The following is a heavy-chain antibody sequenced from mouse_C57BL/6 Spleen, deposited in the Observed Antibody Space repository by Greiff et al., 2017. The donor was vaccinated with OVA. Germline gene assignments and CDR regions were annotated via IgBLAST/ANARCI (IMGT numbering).Heavy chain of an antibody. Sequence: EVMLVESGGGLVKPGGSLKLSCAASGFTFSSYTMSWVRQTPEKRLEWVATISGGGGNTYYPDSVKGRFTISRDTAKNTLYLQMSSLRSEDTAEDYCASAGDYYGSSYGFDYWGQGTTLTVSS. V-gene: IGHV5-9*01. CDR1: GFTFSSYT. CDR2: ISGGGGNT. J-gene: IGHJ2*01. D-gene: IGHD1-1*01. CDR3: ASAGDYYGSSYGFDY.